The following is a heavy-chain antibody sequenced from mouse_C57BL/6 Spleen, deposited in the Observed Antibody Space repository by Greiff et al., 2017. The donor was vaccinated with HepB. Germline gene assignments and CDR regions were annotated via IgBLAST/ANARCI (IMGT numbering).Heavy chain of an antibody. V-gene: IGHV1-18*01. CDR2: INPNNGGT. CDR3: ERLGY. Sequence: VQLQQSGPELVKPGASVKISCKASGYTFTDYNMDWVKQSHGKSLEWIGEINPNNGGTIYNQKFKGKATFTVDKSSSTAYMELRSLTSEDTAIYYCERLGYWGQGTSVTVSS. CDR1: GYTFTDYN. J-gene: IGHJ4*01.